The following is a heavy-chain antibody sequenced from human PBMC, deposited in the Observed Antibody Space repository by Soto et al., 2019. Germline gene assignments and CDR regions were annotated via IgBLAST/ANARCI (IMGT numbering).Heavy chain of an antibody. CDR1: GFTLSSYA. D-gene: IGHD3-22*01. CDR3: AKDYYYDSSGPNDAFDI. Sequence: PGGSLRLSCAASGFTLSSYAMRWVRQAPGKGLEWVSAFSGSGGSTYYADSVKGRFTISRDNSKNTLYLQMNSLRAEDTAVYYFAKDYYYDSSGPNDAFDIWGQGTMVTVSS. CDR2: FSGSGGST. V-gene: IGHV3-23*01. J-gene: IGHJ3*02.